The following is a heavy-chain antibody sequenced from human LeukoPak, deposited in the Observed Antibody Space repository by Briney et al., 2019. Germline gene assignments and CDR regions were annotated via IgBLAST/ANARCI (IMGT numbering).Heavy chain of an antibody. CDR1: GFTFSSYA. D-gene: IGHD4-17*01. J-gene: IGHJ4*02. V-gene: IGHV3-23*01. CDR3: AKMTTVPPGDAEGFDY. CDR2: ISGSGGST. Sequence: GGSLRLSCAASGFTFSSYAMSWVRQAPGKGLEWVSAISGSGGSTYYADSVKGRFTISRDNSKNALYLQMNSLRAEDTAVYYCAKMTTVPPGDAEGFDYWGQGTLVTVSS.